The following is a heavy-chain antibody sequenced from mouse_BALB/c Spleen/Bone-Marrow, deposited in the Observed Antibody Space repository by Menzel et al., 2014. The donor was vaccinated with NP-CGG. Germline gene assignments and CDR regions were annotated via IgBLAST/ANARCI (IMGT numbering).Heavy chain of an antibody. D-gene: IGHD2-1*01. CDR1: GYAFSSYW. CDR3: ARTGNLAWFAY. V-gene: IGHV1-80*01. J-gene: IGHJ3*01. CDR2: IYPGDGVT. Sequence: QVQLKESGAELVRPGSSVKISCKASGYAFSSYWMNWVKQRPGQGLEWIGQIYPGDGVTNYNGKFKGKATLTADKSSSTAYMQLSSLTSEDSAVYFCARTGNLAWFAYWGQGTLVTVSA.